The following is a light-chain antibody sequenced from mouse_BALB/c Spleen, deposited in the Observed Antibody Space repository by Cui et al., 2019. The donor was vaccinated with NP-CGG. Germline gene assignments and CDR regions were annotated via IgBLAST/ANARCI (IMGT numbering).Light chain of an antibody. CDR1: TGAVTTSNY. J-gene: IGLJ1*01. CDR3: ALWYSNHWV. Sequence: QAVVTQDSALTTSPGETVTLTCRSSTGAVTTSNYANWVQEKPDHLFTGLIGGTNNRAPGVPARFSGSLIGDKAALTITGAQTEDEGIYFCALWYSNHWVFGGGTKLTVL. V-gene: IGLV1*01. CDR2: GTN.